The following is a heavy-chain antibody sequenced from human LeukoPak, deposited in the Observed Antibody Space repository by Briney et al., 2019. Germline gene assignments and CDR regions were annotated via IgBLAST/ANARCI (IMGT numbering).Heavy chain of an antibody. CDR2: ISSSGSTI. Sequence: QPGRSLRLSCAVSGFTFSSYEMNWVRQAAGEGMGWVSYISSSGSTIYYADSVKGRFTISRDNAKNSLYLQMNSLRAEDTALYHCARGEEGYSSIYDYWGQGTLVTVSS. CDR3: ARGEEGYSSIYDY. D-gene: IGHD5-18*01. J-gene: IGHJ4*02. V-gene: IGHV3-48*03. CDR1: GFTFSSYE.